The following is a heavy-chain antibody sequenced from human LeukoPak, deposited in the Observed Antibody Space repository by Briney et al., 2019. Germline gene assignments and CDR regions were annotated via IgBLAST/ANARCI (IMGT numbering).Heavy chain of an antibody. J-gene: IGHJ4*02. CDR1: GFTFSIYE. V-gene: IGHV3-48*03. CDR3: ARALSYSYGSMDF. Sequence: GGSLRLSCAASGFTFSIYEINWVRQAPGKGLEWVSYIDSSATTIHYADSVKGRFTISRDNAKNSLYLQMSSLRAEDTAVYYCARALSYSYGSMDFWGQGALVIVSS. CDR2: IDSSATTI. D-gene: IGHD5-18*01.